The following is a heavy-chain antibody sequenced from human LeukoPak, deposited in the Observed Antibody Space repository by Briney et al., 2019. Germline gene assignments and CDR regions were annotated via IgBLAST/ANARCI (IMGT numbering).Heavy chain of an antibody. D-gene: IGHD4-23*01. Sequence: SQTLSLTCAISGDSVSSYSAAWSWIRQSPSRGLEWLGRTYYRSKWYNDYAVSVKSRITINPDTSKNQFSLQLTSVTPDATAAYYCARSGGHDRFEIWGQGTMVTV. J-gene: IGHJ3*02. V-gene: IGHV6-1*01. CDR2: TYYRSKWYN. CDR1: GDSVSSYSAA. CDR3: ARSGGHDRFEI.